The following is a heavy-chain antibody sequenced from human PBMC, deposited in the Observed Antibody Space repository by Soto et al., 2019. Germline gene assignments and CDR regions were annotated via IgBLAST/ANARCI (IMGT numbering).Heavy chain of an antibody. CDR2: ISTTSGNT. V-gene: IGHV1-18*01. D-gene: IGHD2-8*01. J-gene: IGHJ4*02. CDR3: ARDNGYYDF. CDR1: GYTFSSYS. Sequence: QIHMVQSGAEVKQHGASVKISCKTSGYTFSSYSINWVRQAPGQGLEWMAWISTTSGNTHYAERVQCRVTVTLDKSARTAFMEMWGLTSDDTAVYCCARDNGYYDFWGQGTLVTVSS.